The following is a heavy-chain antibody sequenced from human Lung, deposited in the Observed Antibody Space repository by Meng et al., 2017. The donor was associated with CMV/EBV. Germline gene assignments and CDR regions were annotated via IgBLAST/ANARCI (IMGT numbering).Heavy chain of an antibody. J-gene: IGHJ6*02. D-gene: IGHD2-2*01. CDR2: INPGIGGT. V-gene: IGHV1-2*02. Sequence: ASVKVSCKASGYAFTDYYTHWVRQAPGQGLEWMGWINPGIGGTNFAQKFEGRVTVTRDTSISTAYMELSRLRSDDTAIYYCARAYCSSHRCWGYYYGMDVWGQGTXVTVSS. CDR1: GYAFTDYY. CDR3: ARAYCSSHRCWGYYYGMDV.